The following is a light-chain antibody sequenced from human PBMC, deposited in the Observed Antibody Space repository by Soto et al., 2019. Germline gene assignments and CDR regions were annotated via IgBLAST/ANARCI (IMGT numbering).Light chain of an antibody. Sequence: QSVLTQPASVSGSPGQSITISCTGTSSDIGSNNYVSWFQQRPGIAPTLIIYEVSNRPSGVSTHFSGSKSGNTASLTISGLLPEDEAEYYCSSYTTTTRLFGGGTKVTVL. J-gene: IGLJ3*02. CDR2: EVS. V-gene: IGLV2-14*01. CDR1: SSDIGSNNY. CDR3: SSYTTTTRL.